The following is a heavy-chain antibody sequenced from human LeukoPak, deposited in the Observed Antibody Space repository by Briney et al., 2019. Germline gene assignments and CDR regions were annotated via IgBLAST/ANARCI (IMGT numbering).Heavy chain of an antibody. CDR2: ISYDGSNK. CDR3: ARDGYCSSTGYSAYFFDS. D-gene: IGHD2-2*03. J-gene: IGHJ4*02. Sequence: PGGSLRLSCAASGFTFSSYAMHWVRQAPGKGLHWVAVISYDGSNKYYADSVKGRFTISRDNSKNTLYLQLNSLRPEDTALYYCARDGYCSSTGYSAYFFDSWGQGTLVTVSS. V-gene: IGHV3-30-3*01. CDR1: GFTFSSYA.